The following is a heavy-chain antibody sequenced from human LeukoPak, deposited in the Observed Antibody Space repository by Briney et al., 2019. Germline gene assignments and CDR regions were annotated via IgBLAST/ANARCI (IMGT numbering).Heavy chain of an antibody. CDR2: LSAYHGIT. V-gene: IGHV1-18*01. CDR1: GYTFINYG. D-gene: IGHD2-2*01. J-gene: IGHJ4*02. CDR3: ARDRLEYCSTTSCQDAIDN. Sequence: GASVKVSCKASGYTFINYGVSWVRQAPGQGLEWMGWLSAYHGITNYEQKFQGRVTMTTDRFTSTAYMDLRSLRSDDTAVYYCARDRLEYCSTTSCQDAIDNWGQGTLVTVSS.